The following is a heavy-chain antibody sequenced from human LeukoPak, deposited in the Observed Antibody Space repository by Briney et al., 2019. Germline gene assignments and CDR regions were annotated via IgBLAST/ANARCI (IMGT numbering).Heavy chain of an antibody. CDR3: ARHGYCGAECYTYFDS. V-gene: IGHV4-34*01. Sequence: SETLSLTCAVYGGSFSGYYWSWIRQPPGKGLEWIGEINHSGSTNYNPSLKSRVTISLDTSKSQFSLKLASVTAADTAVYYCARHGYCGAECYTYFDSWGQGTLVSVSS. D-gene: IGHD2-21*01. CDR2: INHSGST. J-gene: IGHJ4*02. CDR1: GGSFSGYY.